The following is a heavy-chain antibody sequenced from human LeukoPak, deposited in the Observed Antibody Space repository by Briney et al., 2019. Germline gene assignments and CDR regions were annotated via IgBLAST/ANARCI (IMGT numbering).Heavy chain of an antibody. Sequence: GGSLRLSCAASGFTFSSYAMSWVRQAPGKGLEWVSAISGSGGSTYYADSVKGRFTISRDNSKNTPYLQMNSLRAEDTAVYYCAKDDTYYYGSGSYYNVGLWGQGTLVTVSS. CDR3: AKDDTYYYGSGSYYNVGL. CDR1: GFTFSSYA. V-gene: IGHV3-23*01. CDR2: ISGSGGST. J-gene: IGHJ4*02. D-gene: IGHD3-10*01.